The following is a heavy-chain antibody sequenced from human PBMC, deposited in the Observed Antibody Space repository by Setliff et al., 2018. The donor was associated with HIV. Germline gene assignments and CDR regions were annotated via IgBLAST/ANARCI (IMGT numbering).Heavy chain of an antibody. CDR3: ARGLSFYDPGGFDY. CDR2: IYTSEST. D-gene: IGHD3-22*01. CDR1: GGSISSYY. V-gene: IGHV4-4*09. J-gene: IGHJ4*02. Sequence: SETLSLTCTVSGGSISSYYWSWIRQPPGKGLEWIGYIYTSESTNYNPSLKSRVTISVDTSKNQFSLKLSSVTAADTAVYYCARGLSFYDPGGFDYWGQGTLVTVSS.